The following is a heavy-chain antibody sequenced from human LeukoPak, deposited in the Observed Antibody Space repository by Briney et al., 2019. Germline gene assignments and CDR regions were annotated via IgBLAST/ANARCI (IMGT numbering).Heavy chain of an antibody. CDR3: AREITPDY. CDR1: GFTFSSYS. CDR2: ISSSVGTI. Sequence: PGGSLRLSCAASGFTFSSYSMNWVRQAPGKGLEWVSYISSSVGTIYYADSVKGRFTISRDNAKNSLYLQMNSLRAEDTAMYYCAREITPDYWGQGTLVTVSS. J-gene: IGHJ4*02. V-gene: IGHV3-48*01. D-gene: IGHD5-24*01.